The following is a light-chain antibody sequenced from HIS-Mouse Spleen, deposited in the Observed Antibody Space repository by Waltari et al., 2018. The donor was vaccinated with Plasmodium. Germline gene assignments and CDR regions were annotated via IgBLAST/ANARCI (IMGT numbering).Light chain of an antibody. CDR3: CSYAGSSYV. J-gene: IGLJ1*01. CDR2: EGS. CDR1: SSAVGRYNL. V-gene: IGLV2-23*01. Sequence: QSALTQPASVSGSPGQSITISCTGTSSAVGRYNLVSWYQQHQGKAPKLMIYEGSKRPSGVSNRFSGSKSGNTASLTISGLQAEDEADYYCCSYAGSSYVFGTGTKVTVL.